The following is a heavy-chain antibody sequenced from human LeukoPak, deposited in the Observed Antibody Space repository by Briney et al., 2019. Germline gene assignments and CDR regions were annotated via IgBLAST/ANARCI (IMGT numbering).Heavy chain of an antibody. V-gene: IGHV3-74*03. Sequence: GGSLRLSCAASGFTFSGYWMHWVRQAPGKGLVWVSRINSDGYSITYADSVKGRFTISRDNAKNTLYLQMNSLIAEDPAVYFCTRAGYSSGFDSWGQGTLVTVSS. CDR1: GFTFSGYW. CDR2: INSDGYSI. CDR3: TRAGYSSGFDS. J-gene: IGHJ5*01. D-gene: IGHD6-19*01.